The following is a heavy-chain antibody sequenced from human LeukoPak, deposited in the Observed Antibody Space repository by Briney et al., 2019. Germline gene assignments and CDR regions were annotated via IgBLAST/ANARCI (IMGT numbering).Heavy chain of an antibody. CDR1: GFTFSSYA. D-gene: IGHD4-23*01. J-gene: IGHJ4*02. V-gene: IGHV3-23*05. CDR3: AKATNLRWFDY. CDR2: ISTSSRT. Sequence: PGGSLRLSCVASGFTFSSYAMGWVRQAPGKGLEWVSLISTSSRTHYADSMKGRFTISRDNSRNTLYLQMNSLRAEDTAVYYCAKATNLRWFDYWGQGTLVTVSS.